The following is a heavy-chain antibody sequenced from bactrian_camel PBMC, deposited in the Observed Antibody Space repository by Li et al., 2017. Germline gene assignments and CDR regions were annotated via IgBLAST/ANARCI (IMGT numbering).Heavy chain of an antibody. Sequence: HVQLVESGGGSVQAGGSLRLSCVVTGYTYSSYCFAYFRQAAGKEREGVAAVEPDGNNPTYIGSVKGRFTISRDNAKNTLYLQLNSLTTDDTGMYFCLVGFDYWGRGTQVTVS. V-gene: IGHV3S26*01. D-gene: IGHD5*01. CDR1: GYTYSSYC. J-gene: IGHJ4*01. CDR3: LVGFDY. CDR2: VEPDGNNP.